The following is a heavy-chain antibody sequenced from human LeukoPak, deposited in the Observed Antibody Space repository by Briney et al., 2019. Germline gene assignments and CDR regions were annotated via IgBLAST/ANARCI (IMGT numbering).Heavy chain of an antibody. Sequence: ASVKVSCKASGYTFTSYAMHWVRPSPGQRLEWMGWINAGNGNTKYSQKFQGRVTITRDTSTSTVYMELSSLRSEDTAVYYCARTGLPGIAAAGQYWGQGTLVTVSS. D-gene: IGHD6-13*01. V-gene: IGHV1-3*01. J-gene: IGHJ4*02. CDR2: INAGNGNT. CDR3: ARTGLPGIAAAGQY. CDR1: GYTFTSYA.